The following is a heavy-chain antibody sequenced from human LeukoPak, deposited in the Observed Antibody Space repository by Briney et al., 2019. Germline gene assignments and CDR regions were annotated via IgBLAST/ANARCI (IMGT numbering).Heavy chain of an antibody. D-gene: IGHD3-10*01. CDR1: GGTFSSYA. CDR3: ARSERYGSGGYYNLDY. J-gene: IGHJ4*02. Sequence: GASVKVSCKASGGTFSSYAISWVRQAPGQGLEWMGGIIPIFGTANYAQKFQGRVTITADESTSTAYMELSSLRSEDTAVYYCARSERYGSGGYYNLDYWGQGTLVTVSS. V-gene: IGHV1-69*13. CDR2: IIPIFGTA.